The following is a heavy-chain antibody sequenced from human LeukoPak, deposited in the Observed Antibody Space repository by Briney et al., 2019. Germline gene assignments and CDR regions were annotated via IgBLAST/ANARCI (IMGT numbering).Heavy chain of an antibody. Sequence: PGGFLRLSCAASGFTFSDYYMSWIRQAPGKGLEWVSYISSSGSTIYYADSVKGRFTISRDNAKNSLYLQMNSLRAEDTAVYYCARDRGEDYGDYGAPMDVWGKGTTVTISS. CDR3: ARDRGEDYGDYGAPMDV. D-gene: IGHD4-17*01. CDR1: GFTFSDYY. V-gene: IGHV3-11*04. J-gene: IGHJ6*03. CDR2: ISSSGSTI.